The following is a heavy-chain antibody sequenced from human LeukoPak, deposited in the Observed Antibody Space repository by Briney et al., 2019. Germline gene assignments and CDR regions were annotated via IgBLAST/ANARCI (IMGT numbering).Heavy chain of an antibody. V-gene: IGHV1-69*05. CDR3: ARGDWNYYYYFDY. CDR2: IIPIFGTA. D-gene: IGHD1-7*01. Sequence: ASVKVSCKASGGTFSSYAISWVRQAPGQGLEWIGGIIPIFGTANYAQKFQGRVTITTDESTSTAYMELSSLRSEDTAVYYCARGDWNYYYYFDYWGQGTLVTVSS. J-gene: IGHJ4*02. CDR1: GGTFSSYA.